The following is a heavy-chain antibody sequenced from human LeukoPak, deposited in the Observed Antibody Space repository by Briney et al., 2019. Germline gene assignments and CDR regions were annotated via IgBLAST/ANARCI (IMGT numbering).Heavy chain of an antibody. CDR3: ARDQGDYVWGSYRYTAFDI. V-gene: IGHV1-2*04. Sequence: ASVKVSCKASGYTFTGYYMHWVRQAPGQGLEWMGWINPNSGGTNYAQKFQGWVTMTRDTSISTAYMELSRLRSDDTAVYYCARDQGDYVWGSYRYTAFDIWGQGTMVTVSS. CDR2: INPNSGGT. J-gene: IGHJ3*02. CDR1: GYTFTGYY. D-gene: IGHD3-16*02.